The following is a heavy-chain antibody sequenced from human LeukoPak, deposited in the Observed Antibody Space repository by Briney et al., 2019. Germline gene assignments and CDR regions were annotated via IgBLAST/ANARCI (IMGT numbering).Heavy chain of an antibody. CDR2: IYSSGST. D-gene: IGHD5-24*01. J-gene: IGHJ4*02. V-gene: IGHV4-4*07. Sequence: PSETLSLTCTVSGGSIRSYFWSWIRQPAGKGLEWIGRIYSSGSTDYNPSLKSRVTMSVDTSKNQFSLKLSTVTAADTAVYYCARVRRRDGYNWGFDYWGQGTLVTVS. CDR3: ARVRRRDGYNWGFDY. CDR1: GGSIRSYF.